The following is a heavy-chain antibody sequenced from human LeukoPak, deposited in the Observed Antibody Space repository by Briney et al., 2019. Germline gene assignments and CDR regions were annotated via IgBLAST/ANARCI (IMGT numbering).Heavy chain of an antibody. CDR3: ARGLELIGY. CDR2: INHSGST. Sequence: SETLSLTCAVYVESFSGYYWSWIRQPPGKGLEWIGEINHSGSTNYNPSLKSRVTISVDTSKNQFSLKLSSVTAADTAVYYCARGLELIGYWGQGTLVTVSS. D-gene: IGHD1-7*01. CDR1: VESFSGYY. J-gene: IGHJ4*02. V-gene: IGHV4-34*01.